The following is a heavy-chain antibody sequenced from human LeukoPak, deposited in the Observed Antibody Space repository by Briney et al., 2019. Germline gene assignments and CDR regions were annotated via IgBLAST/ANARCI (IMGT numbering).Heavy chain of an antibody. CDR3: ARDPGPYNWNEEWWFDP. J-gene: IGHJ5*02. CDR1: GGSISSSSYY. V-gene: IGHV4-39*07. D-gene: IGHD1-20*01. CDR2: IYYSGST. Sequence: SETLSLTCTVSGGSISSSSYYWGWIRQPPGKGLEWIGSIYYSGSTYYNPSLKSRVTISVDTSKNQFSLKLSSVTAADTAVYYCARDPGPYNWNEEWWFDPWGQGTLVTVSS.